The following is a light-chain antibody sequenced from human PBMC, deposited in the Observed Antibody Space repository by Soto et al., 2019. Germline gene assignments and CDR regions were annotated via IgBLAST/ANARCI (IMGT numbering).Light chain of an antibody. CDR2: GAS. V-gene: IGKV3-20*01. CDR1: QSVSNNY. Sequence: NVLRQSPGTLSLSPGERATLSCRASQSVSNNYLAWYQQKPGQAPRLLIYGASNRATGIPDRFSGSGSGTDFTLTISRLEPEDFAVYYCQQYGSSGTFGQGTKVDI. CDR3: QQYGSSGT. J-gene: IGKJ1*01.